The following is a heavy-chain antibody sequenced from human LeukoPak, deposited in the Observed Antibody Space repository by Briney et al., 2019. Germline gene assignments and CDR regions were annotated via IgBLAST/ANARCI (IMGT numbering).Heavy chain of an antibody. J-gene: IGHJ5*02. V-gene: IGHV4-59*08. CDR3: ARHAAVEGSSGWSPLWWFDP. D-gene: IGHD6-19*01. CDR2: IHHSGST. Sequence: PSETLSLTCTASGGSISSYYWSWIRQPPGKGLEWIGYIHHSGSTKHNPYLKSRVTISVDTSKSQFSLKLSSVTAADTAVYYCARHAAVEGSSGWSPLWWFDPWGQGTLVTVSS. CDR1: GGSISSYY.